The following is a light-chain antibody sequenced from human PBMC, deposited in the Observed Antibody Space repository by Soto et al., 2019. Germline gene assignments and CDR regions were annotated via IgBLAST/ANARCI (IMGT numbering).Light chain of an antibody. Sequence: DIQMTQSPSTLSASVGDRVTITCRAGQSIGSRVAWYQQKPGKAPKLLIYDASTLESGVPPRFSGSGSGTDFTLTISSLQPDDFATYCCQQYASFKSFGQGTKVDIK. CDR3: QQYASFKS. CDR1: QSIGSR. J-gene: IGKJ1*01. V-gene: IGKV1-5*01. CDR2: DAS.